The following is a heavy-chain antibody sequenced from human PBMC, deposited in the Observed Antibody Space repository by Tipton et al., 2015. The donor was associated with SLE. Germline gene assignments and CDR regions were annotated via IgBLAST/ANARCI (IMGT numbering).Heavy chain of an antibody. CDR3: ARHIDSGNYYSALDY. D-gene: IGHD3-10*01. Sequence: TLSLTCTVSGGSISSYYWSWIRQPPGKGLEWIGYIYYSGSTNYNPSLRSRVTISVDTSKNQFSLKLSSVTAADTAVYYCARHIDSGNYYSALDYWGQGTLVIVSS. V-gene: IGHV4-59*08. CDR1: GGSISSYY. CDR2: IYYSGST. J-gene: IGHJ4*02.